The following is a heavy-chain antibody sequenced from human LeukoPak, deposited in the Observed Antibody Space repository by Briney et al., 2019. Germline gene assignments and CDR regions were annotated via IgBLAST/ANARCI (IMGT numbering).Heavy chain of an antibody. CDR3: ARDLSSTPNWELDH. CDR1: GYTFSGYF. CDR2: INAGSGDT. D-gene: IGHD1-1*01. Sequence: ASVKVSCKASGYTFSGYFVHWVGQAPGQGLEWMGRINAGSGDTEFAQKFQGRVTMTRDTFVSTAYMEVSGLTSDDTAMYYCARDLSSTPNWELDHWGQGTLVTVSS. J-gene: IGHJ4*02. V-gene: IGHV1-2*06.